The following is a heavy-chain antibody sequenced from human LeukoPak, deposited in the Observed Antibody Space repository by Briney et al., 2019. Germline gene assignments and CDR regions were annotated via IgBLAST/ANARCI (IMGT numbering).Heavy chain of an antibody. V-gene: IGHV4-39*07. J-gene: IGHJ4*02. CDR2: IYYSGST. D-gene: IGHD2-2*01. CDR3: ARDSCSSTSCRRKFDN. Sequence: SETLSLTCTVSGGSISSSSYYWGWTRQPPGKGLEWIGSIYYSGSTYYNPSLKSRVTISVDTSKNQFSLKLSSVTAADSAVYYCARDSCSSTSCRRKFDNWGQGTLVTVSS. CDR1: GGSISSSSYY.